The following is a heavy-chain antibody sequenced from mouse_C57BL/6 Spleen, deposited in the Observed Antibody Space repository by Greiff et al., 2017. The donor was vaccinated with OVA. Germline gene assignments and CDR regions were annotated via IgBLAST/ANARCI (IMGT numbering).Heavy chain of an antibody. V-gene: IGHV1-81*01. D-gene: IGHD4-1*01. CDR2: IYPRSGNT. CDR3: ASRKTGTDWYFDV. J-gene: IGHJ1*03. CDR1: GYTFTSYG. Sequence: QVQLKESGAELARPGASVKLSCKASGYTFTSYGISWVKQRTGQGLEWIGEIYPRSGNTYYNEKFKGKATLTADKSSSTAYMELRSLTSEDSAVYVCASRKTGTDWYFDVWGTGTTVTVSS.